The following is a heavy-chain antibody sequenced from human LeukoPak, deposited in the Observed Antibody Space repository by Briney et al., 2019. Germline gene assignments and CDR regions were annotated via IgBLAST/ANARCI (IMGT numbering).Heavy chain of an antibody. CDR2: LPYSGST. V-gene: IGHV4-61*01. CDR3: ARGLFLDY. Sequence: SETLSLTCTVSGGSVSSSSYYWSWIRQPPGKGLEWIGYLPYSGSTNYNPSLKSRVSISVDTSKNQFSLKLSSVTAADTAVYYCARGLFLDYWGQGTLVTVSP. J-gene: IGHJ4*02. D-gene: IGHD2-21*01. CDR1: GGSVSSSSYY.